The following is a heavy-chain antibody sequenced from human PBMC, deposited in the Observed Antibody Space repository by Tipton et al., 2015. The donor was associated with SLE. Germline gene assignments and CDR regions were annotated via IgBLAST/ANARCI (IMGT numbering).Heavy chain of an antibody. J-gene: IGHJ4*02. D-gene: IGHD5-12*01. V-gene: IGHV4-34*01. CDR2: INHSGST. CDR3: ARRHYSGPFDS. Sequence: TLFLTCAVYGGSFSDYYWSWIRQPPGKGLEWIGEINHSGSTNYNPSLKSRVTISVDTSKNQFSLKLSSVTAADTAVYYCARRHYSGPFDSWGQGTLVTVSS. CDR1: GGSFSDYY.